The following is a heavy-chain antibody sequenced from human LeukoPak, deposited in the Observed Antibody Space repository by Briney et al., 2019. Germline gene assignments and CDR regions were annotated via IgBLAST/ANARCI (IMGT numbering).Heavy chain of an antibody. Sequence: GGSLRLSCAASGFTFSSYSMNWVRQAPGRGLEWVSSISSSSSYIYYADSVKGRFTISRDNAKNSLYLQMNSLRAEDTAVYYCARESLDNWNDYWGQGTLVTVSS. V-gene: IGHV3-21*01. J-gene: IGHJ4*02. CDR2: ISSSSSYI. CDR1: GFTFSSYS. CDR3: ARESLDNWNDY. D-gene: IGHD1-20*01.